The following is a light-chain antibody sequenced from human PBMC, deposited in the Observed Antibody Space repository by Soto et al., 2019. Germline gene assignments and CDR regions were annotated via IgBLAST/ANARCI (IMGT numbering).Light chain of an antibody. CDR2: KAA. J-gene: IGKJ1*01. V-gene: IGKV1-5*03. Sequence: DIQMTQSPSTLSASVGDRVTITCRASRSVSNWLAWYQQKPGKAPKLLIYKAATLESGVPSRFSGSGSWTEFSLTISSLQPDDVATYYCQQYNSYWTFGQGTKVEIK. CDR1: RSVSNW. CDR3: QQYNSYWT.